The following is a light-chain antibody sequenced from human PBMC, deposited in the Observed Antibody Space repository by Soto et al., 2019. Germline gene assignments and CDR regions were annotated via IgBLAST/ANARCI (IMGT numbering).Light chain of an antibody. Sequence: EIVLTQSPATLSLSPGERATLSCRASQSVSSSYLAWYQQKPGQAPRLLIYGASSRATGIPARFSGSGSGTDFTLTISRLEPEDFAVYYCQQYGSSPGTFGQGTKVDIK. CDR2: GAS. V-gene: IGKV3-20*01. J-gene: IGKJ1*01. CDR1: QSVSSSY. CDR3: QQYGSSPGT.